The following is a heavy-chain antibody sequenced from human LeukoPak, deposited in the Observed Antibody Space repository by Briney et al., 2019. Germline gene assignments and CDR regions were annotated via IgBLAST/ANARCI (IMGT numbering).Heavy chain of an antibody. CDR1: GFTFSDSY. V-gene: IGHV3-11*01. CDR3: AKDSVAATHLVRLSRRAHYFDY. CDR2: ISGSAHDV. J-gene: IGHJ4*02. D-gene: IGHD2-15*01. Sequence: GGSLRLSCAASGFTFSDSYMTWIRQAPGKGLELLSYISGSAHDVNYIDSVRGRFTISRDNAKNSLYLHMFSLTVEDTAVYYCAKDSVAATHLVRLSRRAHYFDYWGQGTLVTVSS.